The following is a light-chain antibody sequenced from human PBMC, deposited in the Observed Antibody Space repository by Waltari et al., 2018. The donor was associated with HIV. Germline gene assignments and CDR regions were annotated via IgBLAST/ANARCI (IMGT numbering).Light chain of an antibody. CDR3: ASWDDNLRHWV. CDR2: RND. Sequence: QPKMTQAPSASTTPGQRLPMSCSGSKSNIGNNFISWYQHIPGAAPRLVMARNDQRPAGVPDRFSGTKSGTSAFLAITNLRLDDEATYVCASWDDNLRHWVFGGGTKLTVL. J-gene: IGLJ3*02. V-gene: IGLV1-47*01. CDR1: KSNIGNNF.